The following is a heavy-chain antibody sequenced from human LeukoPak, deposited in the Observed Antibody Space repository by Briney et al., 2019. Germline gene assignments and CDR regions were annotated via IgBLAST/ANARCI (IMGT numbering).Heavy chain of an antibody. V-gene: IGHV3-30-3*01. CDR2: ISYDGSNK. CDR3: ARDLVWNDFEGEEGGQDY. CDR1: GFTFSSYA. D-gene: IGHD1-1*01. Sequence: GSLRLSCAASGFTFSSYAMHWVRQAPGKGLEWVAVISYDGSNKYYADSVKGRFTISRDNAKNSLYLQMNSLRAEDTAVYYCARDLVWNDFEGEEGGQDYWGQGTLVTVSS. J-gene: IGHJ4*02.